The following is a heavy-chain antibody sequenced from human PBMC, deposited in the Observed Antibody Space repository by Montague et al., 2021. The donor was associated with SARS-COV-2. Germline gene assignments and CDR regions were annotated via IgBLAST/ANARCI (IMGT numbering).Heavy chain of an antibody. CDR2: ITSKDGIT. Sequence: SLRLSCAASGFTFSNYCMSWVRQVPGKGLAWVSHITSKDGITYCSDSVKVRFSISRYNSKNTLYLRMNSLRVEDTAGYYCSGRGGDSGFDYWGQGTLVTVSS. CDR1: GFTFSNYC. D-gene: IGHD6-25*01. CDR3: SGRGGDSGFDY. J-gene: IGHJ4*02. V-gene: IGHV3-23*01.